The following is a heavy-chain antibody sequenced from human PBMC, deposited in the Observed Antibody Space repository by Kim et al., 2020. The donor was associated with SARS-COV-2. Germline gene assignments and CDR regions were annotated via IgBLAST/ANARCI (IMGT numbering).Heavy chain of an antibody. CDR3: ARNGNEKAAAGAWADY. V-gene: IGHV1-69*13. J-gene: IGHJ4*02. D-gene: IGHD6-13*01. CDR2: IIPIFGTA. CDR1: GGTFSSYA. Sequence: SVKVSCKASGGTFSSYAISWVRQAPGQGLEWMGGIIPIFGTANYAQKFQGRVTITADESTSTAYMELSSLRSEDTAVYYCARNGNEKAAAGAWADYWGQGNLGTVSS.